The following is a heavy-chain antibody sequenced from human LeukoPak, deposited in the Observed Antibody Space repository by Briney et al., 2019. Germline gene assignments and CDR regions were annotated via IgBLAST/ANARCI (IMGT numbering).Heavy chain of an antibody. V-gene: IGHV3-23*01. Sequence: GGSLRLSCVASGFTFSTYGMSWVRQAPGKGLEWVSAISGSGGNTYYADSVKGRFTISRDNAKNSLYLQMNSLRAEDTAVYYCARVPVGGAFDIWGQGTMVTVSS. CDR2: ISGSGGNT. D-gene: IGHD1-26*01. J-gene: IGHJ3*02. CDR3: ARVPVGGAFDI. CDR1: GFTFSTYG.